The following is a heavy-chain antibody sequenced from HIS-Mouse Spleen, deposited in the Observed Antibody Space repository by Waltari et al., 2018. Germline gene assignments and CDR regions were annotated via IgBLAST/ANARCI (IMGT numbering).Heavy chain of an antibody. CDR3: ARGESGSYYYYYYYGMDV. J-gene: IGHJ6*02. D-gene: IGHD1-26*01. CDR1: GYSISSGYY. CDR2: IYPSGST. V-gene: IGHV4-38-2*02. Sequence: QVQLQESGPGLVKPSETLSLTCTVSGYSISSGYYWGWIRQPPGKGLEWIGSIYPSGSTYYNPSLKSRVTISVDTSKNQFSLKLSSVTAADTAVYYCARGESGSYYYYYYYGMDVWGQGTTVTVSS.